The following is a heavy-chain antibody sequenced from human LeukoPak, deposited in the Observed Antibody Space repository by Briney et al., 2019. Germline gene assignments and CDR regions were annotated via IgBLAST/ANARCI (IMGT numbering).Heavy chain of an antibody. Sequence: GGSLRLACAAPGFTFGSYAMHWVRQAPGKGREWVAVISYDGSNKYYADSVRGRFTISRDNSKNTLYLQMNSLRAEDTAVYYCARDVGSYFLSWVVVDYYGMDVWGQGTTVTVSS. CDR2: ISYDGSNK. V-gene: IGHV3-30-3*01. CDR3: ARDVGSYFLSWVVVDYYGMDV. D-gene: IGHD1-26*01. J-gene: IGHJ6*02. CDR1: GFTFGSYA.